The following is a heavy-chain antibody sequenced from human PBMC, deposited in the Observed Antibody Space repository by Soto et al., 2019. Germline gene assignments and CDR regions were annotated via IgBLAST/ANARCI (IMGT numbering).Heavy chain of an antibody. J-gene: IGHJ4*02. CDR3: ARIPLSGGWSYFFDY. D-gene: IGHD6-19*01. V-gene: IGHV4-30-4*08. CDR2: ISHSGRT. Sequence: SETLSLTCTVSGGSISSGTYYWTWVRQRPGEGLEWIGFISHSGRTYYNPSLKSRITINPDTSKSQFSLQLNSVTPDDTAVYYCARIPLSGGWSYFFDYWGQGTQVTVSS. CDR1: GGSISSGTYY.